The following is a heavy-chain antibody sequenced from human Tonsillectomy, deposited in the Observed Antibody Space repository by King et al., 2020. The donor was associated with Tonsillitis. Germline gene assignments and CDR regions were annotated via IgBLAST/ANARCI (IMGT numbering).Heavy chain of an antibody. CDR2: IYTSGST. CDR1: NGSISYYY. V-gene: IGHV4-4*07. J-gene: IGHJ6*02. D-gene: IGHD3-16*02. Sequence: VQLQESGPGLVKPSETLSLTCTVSNGSISYYYWTWIRQPAGKGLEWIGRIYTSGSTNYNPSLKSRVTMSVDTSKNQFSLKLSSVTAADTAVYYCARDADYVWGTFRQEGYYGMDVWGQGTTVTVSS. CDR3: ARDADYVWGTFRQEGYYGMDV.